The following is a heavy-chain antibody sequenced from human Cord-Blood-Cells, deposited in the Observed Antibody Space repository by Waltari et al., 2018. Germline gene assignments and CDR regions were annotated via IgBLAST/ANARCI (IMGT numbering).Heavy chain of an antibody. CDR3: ASWGGYDILTGYYAFDI. CDR1: GGTFSSYD. V-gene: IGHV1-69*01. J-gene: IGHJ3*02. D-gene: IGHD3-9*01. Sequence: QVQLVQSGAEVKKPGSSVKVSCKASGGTFSSYDISWVRQAPGQGREWMGGIIPIFGTANYAQKFQGRVTITADESTSTAYMELSSLRSEDTAVYYCASWGGYDILTGYYAFDIWGQGTMVTVSS. CDR2: IIPIFGTA.